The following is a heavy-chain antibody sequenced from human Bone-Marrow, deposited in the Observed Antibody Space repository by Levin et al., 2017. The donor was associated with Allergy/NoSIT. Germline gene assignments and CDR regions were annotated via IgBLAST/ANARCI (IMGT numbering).Heavy chain of an antibody. CDR1: GASISNSNW. D-gene: IGHD3-10*02. CDR2: IHHSETT. J-gene: IGHJ4*02. CDR3: AKFSPRSSHLLYGVWDF. Sequence: SETLSLTCAVSGASISNSNWWSWVRQSPGKGLEWIGEIHHSETTNINPSLDSRVTISMDKSTNYFSLRLSSVTAADSAVSFCAKFSPRSSHLLYGVWDFWGRGILVIVSS. V-gene: IGHV4-4*02.